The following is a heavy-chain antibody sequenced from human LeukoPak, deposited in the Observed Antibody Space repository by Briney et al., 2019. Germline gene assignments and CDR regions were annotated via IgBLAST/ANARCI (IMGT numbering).Heavy chain of an antibody. V-gene: IGHV4-38-2*02. CDR1: GYSISSGYY. D-gene: IGHD3-10*01. Sequence: SETLSLTCTVSGYSISSGYYWGWIRQPPGKGLEWIGSIYHSGSTYYNPSLKSRVTISVDTSKNQSSLKLSSVTAADTAVYYCARDTYYYGSGGIDYWGQGTLVTVSS. J-gene: IGHJ4*02. CDR2: IYHSGST. CDR3: ARDTYYYGSGGIDY.